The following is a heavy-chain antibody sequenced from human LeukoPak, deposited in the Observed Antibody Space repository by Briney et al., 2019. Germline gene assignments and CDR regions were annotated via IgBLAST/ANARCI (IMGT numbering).Heavy chain of an antibody. CDR3: ARVLFRYGFMNYFDY. CDR1: GYTFTSYY. V-gene: IGHV1-46*01. J-gene: IGHJ4*02. CDR2: INPSGGST. D-gene: IGHD2-21*01. Sequence: ASLKLSCKASGYTFTSYYIHWVPQAPGQGLEWMGIINPSGGSTTYAKKFQGRVTMTRDTSKSTVYMELSSLRSEDTAVYYCARVLFRYGFMNYFDYWGQGTLVTVSS.